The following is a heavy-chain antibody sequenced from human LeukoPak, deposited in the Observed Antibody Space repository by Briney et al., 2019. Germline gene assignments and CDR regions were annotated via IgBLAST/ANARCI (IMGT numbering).Heavy chain of an antibody. CDR2: IYYSGST. V-gene: IGHV4-30-4*01. J-gene: IGHJ5*02. CDR1: SGSISSGDYY. Sequence: SQTLSLTCTVPSGSISSGDYYWGWIRQPPGKGLEWIGYIYYSGSTYYNPSLKSRVTISVDTSKNQFSLKLSSVTAADTAVYYCARDLGGYGSGNDWFDPWGQGTLVTVSS. CDR3: ARDLGGYGSGNDWFDP. D-gene: IGHD3-10*01.